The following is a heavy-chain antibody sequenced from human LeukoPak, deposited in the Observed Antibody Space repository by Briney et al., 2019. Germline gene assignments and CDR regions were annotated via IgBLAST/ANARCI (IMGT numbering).Heavy chain of an antibody. D-gene: IGHD3-22*01. CDR2: ISGSDGVT. CDR3: AKDRNGNGYFFDY. J-gene: IGHJ4*02. V-gene: IGHV3-23*01. CDR1: GFTFSSYE. Sequence: GGSLRLSCAASGFTFSSYEMNWVRQAPGKGLEWVSTISGSDGVTKYTDSVKGRFTISRDNSKNTLYLQMSSLRAEDTAVYYCAKDRNGNGYFFDYWGQGTLVTVSS.